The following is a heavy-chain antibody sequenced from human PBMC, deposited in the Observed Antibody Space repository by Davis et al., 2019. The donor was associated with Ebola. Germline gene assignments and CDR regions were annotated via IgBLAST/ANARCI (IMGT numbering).Heavy chain of an antibody. CDR3: AREDGGNTRFDY. V-gene: IGHV3-74*01. D-gene: IGHD4-23*01. Sequence: PSETLSLTCAASGFTFSPYWMHWVRQAPGKGLMWVSRINSDGSTITYADSAKGRFTISRDNAKNTLFLQMSSLRAEDTAVYYCAREDGGNTRFDYWGRGILVAVSS. J-gene: IGHJ4*02. CDR1: GFTFSPYW. CDR2: INSDGSTI.